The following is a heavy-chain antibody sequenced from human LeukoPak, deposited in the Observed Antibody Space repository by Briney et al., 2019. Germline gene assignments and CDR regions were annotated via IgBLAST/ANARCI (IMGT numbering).Heavy chain of an antibody. J-gene: IGHJ4*02. CDR2: IKAGGSEK. V-gene: IGHV3-7*05. Sequence: GGSLRLSCATSGFSLSGHWMNWVRQPPGKGLEWLASIKAGGSEKYYVDSVKGRFTISRDDAKRTVDLQMDNLRTEDTAVYYCAYRNNFEYWGQGTLVTVSS. CDR3: AYRNNFEY. D-gene: IGHD1-26*01. CDR1: GFSLSGHW.